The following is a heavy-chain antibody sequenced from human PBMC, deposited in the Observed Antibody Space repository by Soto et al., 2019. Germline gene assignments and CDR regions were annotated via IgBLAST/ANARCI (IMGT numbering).Heavy chain of an antibody. CDR3: ARGGETGTTISGYGMDV. CDR2: INHSGST. D-gene: IGHD1-7*01. V-gene: IGHV4-34*01. CDR1: GGSFIGYY. J-gene: IGHJ6*02. Sequence: SETLSLTCAVYGGSFIGYYWSWILQPPWKGLEWIGEINHSGSTNYNPSLKSRVTISVDTSKNQFSLKLSSVTAADTAVYYCARGGETGTTISGYGMDVWGPGTTVTVSS.